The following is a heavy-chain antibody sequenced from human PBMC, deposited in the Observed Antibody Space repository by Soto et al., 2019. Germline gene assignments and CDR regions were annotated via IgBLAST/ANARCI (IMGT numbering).Heavy chain of an antibody. CDR2: ISYSGNI. D-gene: IGHD3-10*01. Sequence: TSETLSLTCIVSGGSISSYHWNWIRQSPGKGLEWIGEISYSGNINYNPSLRGRVAILIVTSKNQFSLKLSSVTAADTAIYYCARGGSRFGESFFDYWGQGALVTVSS. J-gene: IGHJ4*02. CDR3: ARGGSRFGESFFDY. V-gene: IGHV4-59*01. CDR1: GGSISSYH.